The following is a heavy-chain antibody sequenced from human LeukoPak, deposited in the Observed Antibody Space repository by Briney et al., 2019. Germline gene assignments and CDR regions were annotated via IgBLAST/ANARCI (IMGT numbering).Heavy chain of an antibody. J-gene: IGHJ5*02. Sequence: ASVKVSCMASGGTFSSYAMHWVRQAPGQRLEWMGWINAGNGNTKYSQKFQGRVTITRDTSASTAYMELSSLRSEDTAVYYCARDLGYSSGWSEYNWCDPWGQGTLVTVSS. D-gene: IGHD6-19*01. V-gene: IGHV1-3*01. CDR2: INAGNGNT. CDR3: ARDLGYSSGWSEYNWCDP. CDR1: GGTFSSYA.